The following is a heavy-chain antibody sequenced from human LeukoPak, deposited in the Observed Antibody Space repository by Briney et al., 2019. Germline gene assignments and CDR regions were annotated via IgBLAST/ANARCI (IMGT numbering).Heavy chain of an antibody. CDR1: GGTFSSYA. CDR3: ARGGDSANWFDP. V-gene: IGHV1-69*13. CDR2: IIPIFGTA. Sequence: SVKVSCKASGGTFSSYAISWVRQAPGQGLEWMGGIIPIFGTANYAQKFQGRVTITADESTSTAYMELSSLRSEDTAVYYCARGGDSANWFDPWGQGTLVTVSS. J-gene: IGHJ5*02. D-gene: IGHD1-26*01.